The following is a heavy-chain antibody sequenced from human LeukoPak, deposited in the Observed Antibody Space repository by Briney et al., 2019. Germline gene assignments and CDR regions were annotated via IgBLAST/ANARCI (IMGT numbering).Heavy chain of an antibody. V-gene: IGHV3-74*01. CDR3: ARDRGYSFDY. D-gene: IGHD1-1*01. CDR2: INSGGST. J-gene: IGHJ4*02. CDR1: GFTFSSYW. Sequence: GGSLRLSCAASGFTFSSYWMHWVRQAPGKGLVWVSHINSGGSTSFADSVKGRFTISRDNAKNTLHLQMNGLRAEDTAVYYCARDRGYSFDYWGQGTLVTVSS.